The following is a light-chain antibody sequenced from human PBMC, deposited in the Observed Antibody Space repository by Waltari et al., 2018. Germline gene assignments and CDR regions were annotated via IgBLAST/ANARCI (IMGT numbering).Light chain of an antibody. CDR2: KAS. V-gene: IGKV1-5*03. J-gene: IGKJ1*01. CDR3: QQYNSYST. CDR1: QSISSW. Sequence: DIQMTQSPSTLSASVGDRVTITCRASQSISSWLAWYQQKPGKAPKPLMYKASSVESGVPSRFSGSGAGTEFTLTISSLQPDDFATYYCQQYNSYSTFGQGTKVEIK.